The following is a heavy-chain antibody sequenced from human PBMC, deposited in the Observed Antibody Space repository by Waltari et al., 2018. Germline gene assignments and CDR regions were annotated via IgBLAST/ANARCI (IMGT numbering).Heavy chain of an antibody. Sequence: EEQLVESGGGQVKPGGSLRLSCAPSGFPFRRYTINWVRQAPGKGLEWVSSISSSGNYIYYADSVRGRFTISRDNARNSLLLQMDGLRAEDTGIYYCARSTVAVPGEDYWGQGTLVTVSS. CDR2: ISSSGNYI. CDR3: ARSTVAVPGEDY. D-gene: IGHD4-4*01. V-gene: IGHV3-21*02. J-gene: IGHJ4*02. CDR1: GFPFRRYT.